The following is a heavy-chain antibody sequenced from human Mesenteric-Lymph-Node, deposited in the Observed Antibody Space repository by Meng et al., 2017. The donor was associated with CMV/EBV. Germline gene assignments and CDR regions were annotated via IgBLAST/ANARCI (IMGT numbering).Heavy chain of an antibody. Sequence: SETLSLTCTVSGGSISSSSHYWGWIRQPPGRGLECIGSTYYSGTIYNNPSLKSRVTISVDMSKTQFSRNLSSVTAADTAVYYCASPFKRYHNYYGMDVWGQGTTVTVSS. CDR2: TYYSGTI. J-gene: IGHJ6*02. CDR3: ASPFKRYHNYYGMDV. V-gene: IGHV4-39*01. D-gene: IGHD1-26*01. CDR1: GGSISSSSHY.